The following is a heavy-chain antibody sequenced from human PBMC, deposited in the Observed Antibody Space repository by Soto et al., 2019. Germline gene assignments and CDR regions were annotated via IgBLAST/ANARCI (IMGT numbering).Heavy chain of an antibody. V-gene: IGHV4-34*01. CDR1: GGSFSGYY. J-gene: IGHJ5*02. CDR2: INHSGST. Sequence: SETLSLTCAVYGGSFSGYYWSWIRQPPGKGLEWIGEINHSGSTNYNSSLKSRVTISVDTSKNQFSLKLSSVTAADTAVYYCATQGPARGPGPYRSSSVNCFGPWGQGTLVTVSS. D-gene: IGHD6-6*01. CDR3: ATQGPARGPGPYRSSSVNCFGP.